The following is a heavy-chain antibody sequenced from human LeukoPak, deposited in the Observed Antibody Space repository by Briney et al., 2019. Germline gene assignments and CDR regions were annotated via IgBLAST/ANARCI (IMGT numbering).Heavy chain of an antibody. V-gene: IGHV5-51*01. CDR1: GYTFTHQW. J-gene: IGHJ4*02. CDR2: IYPRDSDT. Sequence: PGGSLKISCKASGYTFTHQWIGCVRPMSGGGLEWMGIIYPRDSDTIYSPSFQGHVTISADTSINTAYLEWSSLEASDTAIYYCARHSDVIGAIWGQGTLVTVSS. CDR3: ARHSDVIGAI. D-gene: IGHD3-10*01.